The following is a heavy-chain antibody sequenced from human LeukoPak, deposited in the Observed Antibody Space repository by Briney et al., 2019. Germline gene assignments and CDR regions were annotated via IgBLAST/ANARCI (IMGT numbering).Heavy chain of an antibody. Sequence: GGSLRLSCAASGFTFSSYSMNWVRQAPGKGLEWVSSISSSSSYIYYADSVKGRFTISRDNAKNSLYLQMNSLRAEDTAVYYCARDIVAVPAAKGVWFDPWGQGTLVTVSS. V-gene: IGHV3-21*01. CDR2: ISSSSSYI. D-gene: IGHD2-2*01. CDR3: ARDIVAVPAAKGVWFDP. J-gene: IGHJ5*02. CDR1: GFTFSSYS.